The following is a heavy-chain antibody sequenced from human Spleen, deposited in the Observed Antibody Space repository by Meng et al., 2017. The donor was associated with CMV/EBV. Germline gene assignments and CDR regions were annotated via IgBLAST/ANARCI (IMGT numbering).Heavy chain of an antibody. J-gene: IGHJ6*02. V-gene: IGHV4-31*03. Sequence: LRLSCTVSGDSISSGGYYWTWIRQHPGKGLEWIGYIHYSGSTHYNPSLKSRLTISIDTSKNRFSLKLSSVTAADTAVYYCARDAYPASYYYGMDVWGQGTTVTVSS. CDR2: IHYSGST. CDR1: GDSISSGGYY. CDR3: ARDAYPASYYYGMDV. D-gene: IGHD2-2*01.